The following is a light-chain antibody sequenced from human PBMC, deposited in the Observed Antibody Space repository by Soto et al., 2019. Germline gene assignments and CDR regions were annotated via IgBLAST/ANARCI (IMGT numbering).Light chain of an antibody. V-gene: IGKV3-15*01. Sequence: VMTQYPGTLSVSPGERSTLSCMASHSVNSKLAWYQQKPGQAPRLLMYGASTRAIGIPARFSGSGSGTEFAITISSLQSEDFAVYYCQPYDNWPPTVGQGTKVDIK. CDR2: GAS. CDR1: HSVNSK. CDR3: QPYDNWPPT. J-gene: IGKJ1*01.